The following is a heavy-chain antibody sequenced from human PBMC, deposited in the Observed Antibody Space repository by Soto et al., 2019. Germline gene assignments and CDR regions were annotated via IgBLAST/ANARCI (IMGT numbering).Heavy chain of an antibody. CDR2: ISAYNGNK. J-gene: IGHJ5*02. V-gene: IGHV1-18*01. Sequence: GASVKVSCKASGYTFTSYGISWVRQAPGQGPEWKGWISAYNGNKNYAQKLQGRVTMTTDTSTSTAYMELRSLRSDDTAVYYCARRPTPYSSGWYNWFDPWGQGTLVTVSS. CDR3: ARRPTPYSSGWYNWFDP. D-gene: IGHD6-19*01. CDR1: GYTFTSYG.